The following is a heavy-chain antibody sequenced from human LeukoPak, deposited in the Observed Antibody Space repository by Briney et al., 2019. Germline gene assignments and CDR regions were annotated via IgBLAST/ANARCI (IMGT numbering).Heavy chain of an antibody. CDR3: ARDPKRLRGYSGYDGGWFDP. V-gene: IGHV3-30*02. Sequence: GGSLRLSCAASGFTFSSYGMHWVRQAPGKGLEWVAFIRYDGSNKYYADSVKGRFTISRDNSKNTLYLQMNSLRAEDTAVYYCARDPKRLRGYSGYDGGWFDPWGQGTLVTVSS. CDR2: IRYDGSNK. J-gene: IGHJ5*02. D-gene: IGHD5-12*01. CDR1: GFTFSSYG.